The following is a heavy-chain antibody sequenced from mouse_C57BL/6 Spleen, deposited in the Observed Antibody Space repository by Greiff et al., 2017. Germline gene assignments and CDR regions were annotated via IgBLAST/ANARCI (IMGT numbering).Heavy chain of an antibody. CDR1: GFTFSDYG. Sequence: EVLLVESGGGLVKPGGSLKLSCAASGFTFSDYGMHWVRQAPEKGLEWVAYISSGSSTIYYADTVKGRFTISRDNAKNTLCLQMTSLRSEDTAMYYCASDWRYCDSDVWGQGTTVTVSS. CDR3: ASDWRYCDSDV. D-gene: IGHD2-4*01. CDR2: ISSGSSTI. V-gene: IGHV5-17*01. J-gene: IGHJ1*01.